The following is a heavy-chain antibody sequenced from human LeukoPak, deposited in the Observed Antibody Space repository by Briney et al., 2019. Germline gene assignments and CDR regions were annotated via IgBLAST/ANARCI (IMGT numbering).Heavy chain of an antibody. D-gene: IGHD6-13*01. CDR1: LVTFCDTT. CDR3: ARALPPLRLAAAWHF. Sequence: RGSLRHSPTAPLVTFCDTTMRWVCLAPGKGLEWVSSISGRSSHMYYTDSAKGRFTISRDNAKNSLYLQMNSLRAGDTAVYSSARALPPLRLAAAWHFWGQGTLVTVSS. J-gene: IGHJ4*02. V-gene: IGHV3-21*06. CDR2: ISGRSSHM.